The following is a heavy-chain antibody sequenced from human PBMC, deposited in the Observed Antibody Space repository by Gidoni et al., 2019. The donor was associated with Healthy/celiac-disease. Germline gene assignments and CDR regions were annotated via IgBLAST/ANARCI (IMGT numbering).Heavy chain of an antibody. V-gene: IGHV3-49*05. D-gene: IGHD3-9*01. J-gene: IGHJ4*02. CDR1: GFTFGDYA. CDR3: TRGVYYDILTGPYDY. Sequence: EVQLVESGGGLVKPGRSLRRSCTAAGFTFGDYAMSWFRQDPGKGLEWVGFIRSKAYGGTTEYAASVKGRFTISRDDSKSIAYLQMNSLKTEDTAVYYCTRGVYYDILTGPYDYWGQGTLVTVSS. CDR2: IRSKAYGGTT.